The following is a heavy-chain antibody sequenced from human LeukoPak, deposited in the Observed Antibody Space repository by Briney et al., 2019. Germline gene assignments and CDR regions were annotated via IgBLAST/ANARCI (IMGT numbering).Heavy chain of an antibody. Sequence: SETLSLTCTVSGGSISSYYWSWIRQPPGKGLEWIGYIYYSGSTNYNPSLKSRVTISVDTSKNQFSLKLSSVTAADTAVYYCARDAGYSYGSEVAFDIWGQGTMVTVSS. CDR1: GGSISSYY. D-gene: IGHD5-18*01. CDR2: IYYSGST. V-gene: IGHV4-59*01. J-gene: IGHJ3*02. CDR3: ARDAGYSYGSEVAFDI.